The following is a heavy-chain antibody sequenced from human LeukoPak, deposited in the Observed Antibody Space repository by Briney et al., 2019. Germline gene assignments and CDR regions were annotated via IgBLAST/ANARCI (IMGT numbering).Heavy chain of an antibody. CDR3: ARPRRSGGYFDY. Sequence: ASVKVSRKASGGTFSSYAISWVRQAPGQGLEWMGRIIPILGIANYAQKFQGRVTITADKSTSTAYMELSSLRSEDTAVYYCARPRRSGGYFDYWGQGTLVTVSS. D-gene: IGHD3-3*01. V-gene: IGHV1-69*04. CDR1: GGTFSSYA. CDR2: IIPILGIA. J-gene: IGHJ4*02.